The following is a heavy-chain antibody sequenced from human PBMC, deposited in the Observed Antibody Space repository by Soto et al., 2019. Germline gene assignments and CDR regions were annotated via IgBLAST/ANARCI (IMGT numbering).Heavy chain of an antibody. Sequence: SETLSLTCTVSGGSISSSPYFWGWIRQPPGRGLEWIGSIDYRGTTYYNASLKSRVTFSLDTSKNQFSLKVNSLTAADTAVYFCSRRAPEGFDPWGQGTLVTVSS. CDR3: SRRAPEGFDP. CDR2: IDYRGTT. CDR1: GGSISSSPYF. J-gene: IGHJ5*02. V-gene: IGHV4-39*01.